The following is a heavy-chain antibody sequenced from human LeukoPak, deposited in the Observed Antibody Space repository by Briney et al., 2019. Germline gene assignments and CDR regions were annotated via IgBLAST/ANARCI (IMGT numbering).Heavy chain of an antibody. CDR3: GKGTQPRIQLWSIDY. J-gene: IGHJ4*02. CDR1: GFTFDDYT. Sequence: GGSLRLSCAASGFTFDDYTMYWVRQASGKGLEWVSLISWDGGYPYYADSVKGRFTISRDNSKNSLYLQMNSLRTEDTALYYCGKGTQPRIQLWSIDYWGQGTLVTVSS. V-gene: IGHV3-43*01. CDR2: ISWDGGYP. D-gene: IGHD5-18*01.